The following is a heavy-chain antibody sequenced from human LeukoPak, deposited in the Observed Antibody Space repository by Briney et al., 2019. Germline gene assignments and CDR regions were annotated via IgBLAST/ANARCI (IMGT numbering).Heavy chain of an antibody. D-gene: IGHD3-10*01. CDR2: ISWNSGSI. J-gene: IGHJ4*02. CDR3: AKDHTLYYSKYYFDY. CDR1: GFTFSSYS. Sequence: GGSLRLSCAASGFTFSSYSMNWVRQAPGKGLEGVSGISWNSGSIGYADSVKGRFTISRDNAKNSLYLQMNSLRAEDTALYYCAKDHTLYYSKYYFDYWGQGTLVTVSS. V-gene: IGHV3-9*01.